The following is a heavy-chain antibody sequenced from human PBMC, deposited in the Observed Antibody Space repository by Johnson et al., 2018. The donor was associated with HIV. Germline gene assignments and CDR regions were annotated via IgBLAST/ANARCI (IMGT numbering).Heavy chain of an antibody. Sequence: QVQLVESGGGVVQPGRSLRLSCAASGFTFSSYAMHWVRQAPGKGLEWVAVISYDGSNKYYADSVKGRFTISRDNSKNTLYLQMNSLGAEDTAVYYCARAEGEYDAFDIWGQGTMVTVSS. CDR2: ISYDGSNK. J-gene: IGHJ3*02. CDR1: GFTFSSYA. V-gene: IGHV3-30*04. D-gene: IGHD2/OR15-2a*01. CDR3: ARAEGEYDAFDI.